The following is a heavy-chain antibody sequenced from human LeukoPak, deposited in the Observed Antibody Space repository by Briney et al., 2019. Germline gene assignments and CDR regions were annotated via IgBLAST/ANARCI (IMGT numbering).Heavy chain of an antibody. V-gene: IGHV1-46*01. CDR2: INPSGGST. CDR1: RYTFTIYY. J-gene: IGHJ4*02. D-gene: IGHD2-15*01. Sequence: ASVKVSSKTSRYTFTIYYMNWVRQAPGQGLEWMGMINPSGGSTSYAQKFQGRVTMTRDTSTSTVYMELNSLTSEDTALYYCARDRSPSARYFNYWGQGTLVTVSS. CDR3: ARDRSPSARYFNY.